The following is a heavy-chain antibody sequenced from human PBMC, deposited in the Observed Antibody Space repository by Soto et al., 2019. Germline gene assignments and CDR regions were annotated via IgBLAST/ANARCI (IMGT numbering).Heavy chain of an antibody. CDR3: ANALVVGGLYFSMHV. Sequence: QVQVVESGGGVVQPGRSLRLSCAASGFTFSSYGMHWARQAPGRGLEWVAVISYDGRNDYYADSGKGRFTISTENSTNTVLLEMSRLSAEETAVCHCANALVVGGLYFSMHVLDLGTAVTVSS. D-gene: IGHD2-15*01. V-gene: IGHV3-30*18. CDR2: ISYDGRND. J-gene: IGHJ6*02. CDR1: GFTFSSYG.